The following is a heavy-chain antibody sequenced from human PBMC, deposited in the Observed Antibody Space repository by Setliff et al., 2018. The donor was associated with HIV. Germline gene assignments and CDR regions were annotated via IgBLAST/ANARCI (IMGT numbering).Heavy chain of an antibody. CDR3: HSGYDTEEQSYFDY. J-gene: IGHJ4*02. CDR1: GFTFDRFW. V-gene: IGHV3-74*01. CDR2: VNRDGSST. Sequence: GSLRLSCAASGFTFDRFWMHWVRQAPGKSLVWVSRVNRDGSSTTYADSVKDRFTISRDNAKNTLYLQMNSLRAEDTGVYYCHSGYDTEEQSYFDYWGQGTLVTVSS. D-gene: IGHD5-12*01.